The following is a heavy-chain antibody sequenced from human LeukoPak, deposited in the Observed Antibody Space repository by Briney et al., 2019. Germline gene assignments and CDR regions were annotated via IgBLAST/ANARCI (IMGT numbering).Heavy chain of an antibody. V-gene: IGHV1-2*02. J-gene: IGHJ5*02. CDR2: INPNSGGT. D-gene: IGHD1-1*01. Sequence: ASVKVSCKASGYTFTGYYMHWVRQAPGQGLEWMGWINPNSGGTNYAQKFQGRVTMTRDTSISTAYMELSRLRSDDTAVYYCAREVHWNDVHWFDPWGQGTLVTVSS. CDR3: AREVHWNDVHWFDP. CDR1: GYTFTGYY.